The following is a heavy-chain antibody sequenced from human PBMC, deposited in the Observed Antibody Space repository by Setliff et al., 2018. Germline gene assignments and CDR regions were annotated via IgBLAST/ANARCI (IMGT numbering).Heavy chain of an antibody. D-gene: IGHD2-8*01. V-gene: IGHV3-64*01. J-gene: IGHJ3*02. CDR3: ARIAEYGTIDM. CDR2: ISSGGST. CDR1: GFTFISYA. Sequence: GGSLRLSCAASGFTFISYAMHWVRQAPGKGLEYVSAISSGGSTSYANSVKGRFTISRDISKNTLYLQMGSLRAEDMTVYYCARIAEYGTIDMWGQGTVVTVSS.